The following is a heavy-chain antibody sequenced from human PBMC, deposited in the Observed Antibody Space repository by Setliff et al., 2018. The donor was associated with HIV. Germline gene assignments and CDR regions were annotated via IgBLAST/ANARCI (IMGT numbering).Heavy chain of an antibody. CDR2: TYYRSKWNS. J-gene: IGHJ6*03. Sequence: PSQTLSLTCAISGDSVSSNTAAWNWIRQSPSRGLEWLGRTYYRSKWNSDYAPSVKSRVTINPDTSKNKFSLQLNSVTPEETAVYYCARGGDWDDNYYMDVWGKGTTVTVSS. V-gene: IGHV6-1*01. CDR1: GDSVSSNTAA. CDR3: ARGGDWDDNYYMDV. D-gene: IGHD1-1*01.